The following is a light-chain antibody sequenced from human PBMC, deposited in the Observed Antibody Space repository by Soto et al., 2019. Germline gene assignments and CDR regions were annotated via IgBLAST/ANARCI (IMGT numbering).Light chain of an antibody. CDR2: DAS. CDR1: QNVKSN. CDR3: QQYNNWPYT. V-gene: IGKV3-15*01. Sequence: EIVMTQSPATLSVSPGDRATISCRASQNVKSNLGWYQQRPGQAPRLLIYDASTRATGVPTRFSGGGSGTEFTLTISSLQSEDFAVYSCQQYNNWPYTFGQGTKLEMK. J-gene: IGKJ2*01.